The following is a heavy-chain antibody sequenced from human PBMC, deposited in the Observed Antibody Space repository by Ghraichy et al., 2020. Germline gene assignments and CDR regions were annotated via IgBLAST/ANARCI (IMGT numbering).Heavy chain of an antibody. CDR2: ISSSSSTI. V-gene: IGHV3-48*01. Sequence: GGSLRLSCAASGFTFSSYSMNWVRQAPGKGLEWVSYISSSSSTIYYADSVKGRFTISRDNAKNSLYLQMNSLRAEDTAVYYCARIVDTAMVDVLGGFYWGQGTLVTVSS. J-gene: IGHJ4*02. CDR3: ARIVDTAMVDVLGGFY. CDR1: GFTFSSYS. D-gene: IGHD5-18*01.